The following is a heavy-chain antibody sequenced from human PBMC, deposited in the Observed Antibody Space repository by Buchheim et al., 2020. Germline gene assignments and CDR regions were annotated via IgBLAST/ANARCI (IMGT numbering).Heavy chain of an antibody. D-gene: IGHD3-16*02. J-gene: IGHJ4*02. CDR3: ARDSGLGELSFYYFDY. CDR2: ISYDGSNK. CDR1: GFTFSSYA. V-gene: IGHV3-30*04. Sequence: QVQLVESGGGVVQPGRSLRLSCAASGFTFSSYAMHWVRQAPGKGLEWVAVISYDGSNKYYADSVQGRFTISRDNSKNTLYLQMNSLRAEDTAVYYCARDSGLGELSFYYFDYWGQGTL.